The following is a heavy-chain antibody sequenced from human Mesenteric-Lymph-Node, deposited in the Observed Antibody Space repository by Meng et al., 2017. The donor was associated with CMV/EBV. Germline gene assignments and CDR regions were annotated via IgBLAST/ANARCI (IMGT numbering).Heavy chain of an antibody. D-gene: IGHD2-15*01. CDR1: GFTFSSYN. J-gene: IGHJ4*02. Sequence: GGSLRLSCTVSGFTFSSYNMHWVRQAPGKGLEWVAMIRFDGSDKYYADSVKGRFTISRDNSENTLSLQMNSLRSADTAVYYCAKIAKEGYCDTANCNAGDHWGQGMLVTVSS. V-gene: IGHV3-30*02. CDR3: AKIAKEGYCDTANCNAGDH. CDR2: IRFDGSDK.